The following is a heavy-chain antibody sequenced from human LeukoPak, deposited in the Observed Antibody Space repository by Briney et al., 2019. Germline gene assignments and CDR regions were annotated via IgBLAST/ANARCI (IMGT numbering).Heavy chain of an antibody. CDR2: IYYSGST. Sequence: SETLSLTCTVSGGSISSYYWSWIRQPPGKGLEWIGYIYYSGSTNYNPSLKSRVTISTDTSKNQFSLKLSSVTAADTAVYYCARSLFGGYSHAFDYWGQGTPVTVSS. J-gene: IGHJ4*02. CDR1: GGSISSYY. V-gene: IGHV4-59*01. CDR3: ARSLFGGYSHAFDY. D-gene: IGHD2-15*01.